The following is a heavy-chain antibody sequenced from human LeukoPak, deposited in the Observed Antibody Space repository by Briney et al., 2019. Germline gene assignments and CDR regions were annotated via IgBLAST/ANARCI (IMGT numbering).Heavy chain of an antibody. CDR1: GFTFSSYS. D-gene: IGHD3-3*01. Sequence: GGSLRLSWAASGFTFSSYSMNWVRQAPGKGLEWVSYISSSSSTIYYADSVKGRFTISRDNAKNSLYLQMNSLRAEDTAVYYCARGYDSSTIGRGKYYYYGMDVWGQGTTVTVSS. V-gene: IGHV3-48*01. J-gene: IGHJ6*02. CDR2: ISSSSSTI. CDR3: ARGYDSSTIGRGKYYYYGMDV.